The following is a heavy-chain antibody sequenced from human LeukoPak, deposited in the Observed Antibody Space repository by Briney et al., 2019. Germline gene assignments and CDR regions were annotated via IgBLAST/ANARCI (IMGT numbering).Heavy chain of an antibody. J-gene: IGHJ6*02. CDR3: ARDADSSGYYGGYYYYYGMDV. D-gene: IGHD3-22*01. CDR1: GFTFNSYW. CDR2: IKQDGSEK. Sequence: GGSLRLSCAASGFTFNSYWMSWVRQAPGKGLEWVANIKQDGSEKYYVDSVKGRFTISRDNAKNSLYLQMNSLRAEDTAVYYCARDADSSGYYGGYYYYYGMDVWGQGTTVTVSS. V-gene: IGHV3-7*01.